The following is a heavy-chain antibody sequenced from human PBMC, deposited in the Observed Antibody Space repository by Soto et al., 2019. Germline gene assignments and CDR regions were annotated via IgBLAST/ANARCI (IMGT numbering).Heavy chain of an antibody. J-gene: IGHJ4*02. CDR3: ARVGVYSGYDYYFDY. CDR1: GGTFSSYT. D-gene: IGHD5-12*01. CDR2: IIPILGIA. Sequence: GASVKVSCKASGGTFSSYTISWVRQAPGQGLEWMGRIIPILGIANYAQKFQGRVTMTADKSTSTAYMELSSLRSDDTAVYYCARVGVYSGYDYYFDYWGQGTRVTVSS. V-gene: IGHV1-69*02.